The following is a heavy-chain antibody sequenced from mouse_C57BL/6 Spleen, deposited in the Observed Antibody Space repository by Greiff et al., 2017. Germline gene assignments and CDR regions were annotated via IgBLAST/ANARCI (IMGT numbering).Heavy chain of an antibody. CDR3: ASGMVTTGFAY. CDR2: IYPGSGNT. V-gene: IGHV1-76*01. Sequence: VKLMESGAELVRPGASVKLSCKASGYTFTDYYINWVKQRPGQGLEWIARIYPGSGNTYYNEKFKGKATLTAEKSSSTAYMQLSSLTSEDSAVYFCASGMVTTGFAYWGQGTLVTVSA. CDR1: GYTFTDYY. J-gene: IGHJ3*01. D-gene: IGHD2-2*01.